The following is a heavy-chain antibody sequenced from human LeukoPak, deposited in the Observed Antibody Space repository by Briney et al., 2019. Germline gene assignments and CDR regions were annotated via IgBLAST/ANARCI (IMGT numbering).Heavy chain of an antibody. J-gene: IGHJ6*02. CDR2: IIPIFGTA. CDR3: ARGPILVRGVILADSVGGMDV. CDR1: GGTFSSYA. V-gene: IGHV1-69*13. Sequence: ASVKVSCKASGGTFSSYAISWVRQAPGQGLEWMGGIIPIFGTANYAQKFQGRVTITADESTSTAYMELSSLRSEDTAVYYCARGPILVRGVILADSVGGMDVWGQGTTVTVSS. D-gene: IGHD3-10*01.